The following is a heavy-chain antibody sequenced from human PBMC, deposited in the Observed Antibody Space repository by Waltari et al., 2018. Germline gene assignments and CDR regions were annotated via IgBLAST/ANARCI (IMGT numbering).Heavy chain of an antibody. CDR1: GYTFTGYY. CDR3: ARDLHRIAVAGPPGY. D-gene: IGHD6-19*01. J-gene: IGHJ4*02. Sequence: QVQLVQSGAEVKKPGASVKVSCKASGYTFTGYYMHWVRQAPGQGLEWIGWINPNSGSTNYAQKCQGRVTMTRDTSISTSYMELCRLRSDYTAVYYGARDLHRIAVAGPPGYWGQGTLVTVSS. V-gene: IGHV1-2*02. CDR2: INPNSGST.